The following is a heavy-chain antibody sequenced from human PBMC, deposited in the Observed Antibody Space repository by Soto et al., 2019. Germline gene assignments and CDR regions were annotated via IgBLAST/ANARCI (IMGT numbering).Heavy chain of an antibody. J-gene: IGHJ6*02. CDR3: ARHRYYEGSVPGYGMDV. Sequence: QVQLVESGGGLVKPGGSLRLCYAASRFTFSEYYMSWIRQAPGKGLEYISYISSGGSFIYYADSVKGRFTISRDTAKTSLYLQMNSLRAEDTALYYCARHRYYEGSVPGYGMDVWGQGTTVTVSS. CDR2: ISSGGSFI. V-gene: IGHV3-11*01. CDR1: RFTFSEYY. D-gene: IGHD3-16*01.